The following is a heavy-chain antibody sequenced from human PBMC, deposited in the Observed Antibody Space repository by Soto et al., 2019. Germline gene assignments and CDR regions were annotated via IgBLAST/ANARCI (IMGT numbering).Heavy chain of an antibody. Sequence: PGGSLRLSCVASGFIFRDDYMSWARQAPGKGLEWVAKTNKDESEAYYVDSLEGRFTISRDNAKNLLFLEMKSLRVDDTAVYYRARAVWFSLDSWGLGTPVPVAS. CDR1: GFIFRDDY. CDR2: TNKDESEA. D-gene: IGHD3-9*01. V-gene: IGHV3-7*03. CDR3: ARAVWFSLDS. J-gene: IGHJ4*02.